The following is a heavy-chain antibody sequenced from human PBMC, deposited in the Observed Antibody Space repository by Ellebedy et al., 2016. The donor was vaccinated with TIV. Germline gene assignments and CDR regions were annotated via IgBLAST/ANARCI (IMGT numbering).Heavy chain of an antibody. J-gene: IGHJ4*02. D-gene: IGHD5-12*01. Sequence: KVSCXGSGYSFTSYWIGWVRQMPGKGLEWMGIIYPGDSDTRYSPSFQGQVTISADKSISTAYLQWSSLKASDTAMYYCARTVGGYVRPYDYWGQGTLVTVSS. CDR1: GYSFTSYW. CDR2: IYPGDSDT. CDR3: ARTVGGYVRPYDY. V-gene: IGHV5-51*01.